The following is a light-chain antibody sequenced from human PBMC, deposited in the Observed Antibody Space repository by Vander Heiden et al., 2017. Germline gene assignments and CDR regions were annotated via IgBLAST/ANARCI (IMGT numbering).Light chain of an antibody. CDR3: QRDDSTRWT. J-gene: IGKJ1*01. Sequence: DIVMTQSPDSLAVSLGERATINCKSSQSVLYSSNNKNYLAWYQQKPGQPPKLLIYWASTRESGVPDRFSGSGSGTDFTLTISSLQAEDVAVYYCQRDDSTRWTFGQGIKVGIK. V-gene: IGKV4-1*01. CDR2: WAS. CDR1: QSVLYSSNNKNY.